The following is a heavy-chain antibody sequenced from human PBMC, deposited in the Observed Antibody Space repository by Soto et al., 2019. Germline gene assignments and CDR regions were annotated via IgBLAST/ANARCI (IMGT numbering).Heavy chain of an antibody. Sequence: HPGGSLRLSCAASGFTISSYWMHLVRQAAGKGLLCVSRINSDGSSTTYADSVKGRFTISRDNAKDTLYLQMNSLRVEDTAVYYCASESDRSGFPLAQHYYYNGMDVWGQGTPVTVSS. CDR1: GFTISSYW. V-gene: IGHV3-74*01. J-gene: IGHJ6*02. CDR2: INSDGSST. D-gene: IGHD3-22*01. CDR3: ASESDRSGFPLAQHYYYNGMDV.